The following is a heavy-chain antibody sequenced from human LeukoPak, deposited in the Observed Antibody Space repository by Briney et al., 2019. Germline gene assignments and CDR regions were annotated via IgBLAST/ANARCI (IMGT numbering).Heavy chain of an antibody. CDR3: SREAFAYDTSGYLLD. Sequence: GGSLRLSCAASGFTFDDYGMNWVRQAPGKGLEWVSGINWNGGSTGYADSVKGRFTISKDNAKNSLYLQMNSLRAEDTAVYYCSREAFAYDTSGYLLDWGQGTLVTVSS. J-gene: IGHJ4*02. V-gene: IGHV3-20*04. CDR2: INWNGGST. CDR1: GFTFDDYG. D-gene: IGHD3-22*01.